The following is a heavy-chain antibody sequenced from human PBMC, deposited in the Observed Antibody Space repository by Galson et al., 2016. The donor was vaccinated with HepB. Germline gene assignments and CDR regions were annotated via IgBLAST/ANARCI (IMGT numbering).Heavy chain of an antibody. Sequence: SLRLSCAASGFTFSRYALHWVRQAPGKGLEYVSAISSNEGTTSYADSVKGRFTISRDNFKNTLYLQMSSLRAEDTAVYYCVRDVDCVWWSFRFQTKYYFDYWGQGTMVTVSS. CDR1: GFTFSRYA. CDR3: VRDVDCVWWSFRFQTKYYFDY. D-gene: IGHD3-16*02. CDR2: ISSNEGTT. J-gene: IGHJ4*02. V-gene: IGHV3-64D*06.